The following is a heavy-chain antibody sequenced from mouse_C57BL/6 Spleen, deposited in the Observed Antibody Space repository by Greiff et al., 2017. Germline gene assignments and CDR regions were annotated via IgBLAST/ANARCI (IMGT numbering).Heavy chain of an antibody. J-gene: IGHJ2*01. CDR2: IYPRSGNT. CDR1: GYTFTSYG. D-gene: IGHD1-1*01. V-gene: IGHV1-81*01. CDR3: AREDYYGTPFDY. Sequence: VQLQQSGAELARPGASVKLSCKASGYTFTSYGISWVKQRTGQGLEWIGEIYPRSGNTYYNEKFKGKDTLTADKSSSTASMELRSLTSEDSAVYFCAREDYYGTPFDYWGQGTTLTVSS.